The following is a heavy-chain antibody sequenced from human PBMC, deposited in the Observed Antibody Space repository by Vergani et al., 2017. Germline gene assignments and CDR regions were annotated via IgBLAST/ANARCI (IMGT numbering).Heavy chain of an antibody. Sequence: QLQLQESGSGLVKPSQTLSLTCAVSGGSISSGGYSWSWIRQPPGKGLEWIGYIYHSGSTYYNPSLKSRVTISVDRSKNQFSLKLSSVTAADTAVYYCASVRMYCSSTSCPGGHFQHWGQGTLVTVSS. V-gene: IGHV4-30-2*01. J-gene: IGHJ1*01. CDR3: ASVRMYCSSTSCPGGHFQH. CDR2: IYHSGST. D-gene: IGHD2-2*01. CDR1: GGSISSGGYS.